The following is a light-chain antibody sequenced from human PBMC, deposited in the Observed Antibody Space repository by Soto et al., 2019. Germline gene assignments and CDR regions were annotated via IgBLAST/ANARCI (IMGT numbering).Light chain of an antibody. Sequence: EIVLTQSPATLSLSPGETATLSCRASESVRSKYLAWYQQKPGQAPRLLIYDASNRATGIPARFSGFGSETDFTLTISTLEPEDFAVYVCQQRSYGLTFGGGTKVEIK. CDR1: ESVRSKY. V-gene: IGKV3-11*01. J-gene: IGKJ4*01. CDR3: QQRSYGLT. CDR2: DAS.